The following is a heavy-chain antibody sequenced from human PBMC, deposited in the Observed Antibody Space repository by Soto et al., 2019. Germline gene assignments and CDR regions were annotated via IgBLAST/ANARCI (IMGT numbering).Heavy chain of an antibody. V-gene: IGHV1-69*13. CDR2: IIPIFGTA. D-gene: IGHD6-13*01. CDR1: GGTFSSYA. CDR3: ARAPAAGSGLFDY. J-gene: IGHJ4*02. Sequence: SVKVSCKASGGTFSSYAISWVRQAPGQGLEWMGGIIPIFGTANYAQKFQGRVTITADESTSTAYMELSSLRSEDTAVYYCARAPAAGSGLFDYWGQGTLVTVSS.